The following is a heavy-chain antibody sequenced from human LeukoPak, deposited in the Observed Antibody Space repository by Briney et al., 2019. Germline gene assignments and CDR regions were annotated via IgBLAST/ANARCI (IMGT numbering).Heavy chain of an antibody. Sequence: SETLSLTCTVSGGSISSYYWSWIRQPAGKGLEWIGRIYTSGSTNYNPSLKSRVTMSVDTSKNQFSLKLSSVTAADTAVYYCARESESYDSTGSTFHFWGQGTLVTVSS. D-gene: IGHD3-22*01. CDR3: ARESESYDSTGSTFHF. V-gene: IGHV4-4*07. CDR2: IYTSGST. CDR1: GGSISSYY. J-gene: IGHJ4*02.